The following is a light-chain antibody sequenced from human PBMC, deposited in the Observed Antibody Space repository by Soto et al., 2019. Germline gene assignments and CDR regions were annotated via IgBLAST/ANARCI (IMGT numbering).Light chain of an antibody. J-gene: IGLJ1*01. CDR2: EVS. V-gene: IGLV2-8*01. CDR3: SSYAVTNIFV. CDR1: SSDVGGYNY. Sequence: QSALSQPRSASGSPGHSVTISCTGTSSDVGGYNYVSWYQQHPGKAPKVIIYEVSKRPSGVPDRFSGSKSGSTASLTVSGLQAEDEADYYCSSYAVTNIFVFGTGTKVTVL.